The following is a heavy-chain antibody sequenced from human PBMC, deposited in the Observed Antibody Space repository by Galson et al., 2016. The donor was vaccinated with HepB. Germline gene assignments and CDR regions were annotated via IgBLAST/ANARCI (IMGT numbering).Heavy chain of an antibody. CDR2: TFYRSKWYN. CDR3: ASFRDYYYGMDV. CDR1: GDSVSGNSVA. Sequence: CAISGDSVSGNSVAWNWIRQSPSRGLEWLGRTFYRSKWYNEYAVSVKSRITITPDTSKNQFSLQLNSVTPGDTAVYYCASFRDYYYGMDVWGQGTTVSVSS. J-gene: IGHJ6*02. V-gene: IGHV6-1*01.